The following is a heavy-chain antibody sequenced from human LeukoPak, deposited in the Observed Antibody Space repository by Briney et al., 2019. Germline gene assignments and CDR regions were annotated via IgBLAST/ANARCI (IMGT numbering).Heavy chain of an antibody. Sequence: SETLSLTCAVYGGSFSGYYWSWIRQPPGKGLEWIGEINHTGSTSYNPSLKSRVTISVDTSKNQFSLKLSSVTAADTAVYYCARGGYSYPPPYYYMDVWGKGTTVTVSS. D-gene: IGHD5-18*01. V-gene: IGHV4-34*01. CDR3: ARGGYSYPPPYYYMDV. CDR1: GGSFSGYY. CDR2: INHTGST. J-gene: IGHJ6*03.